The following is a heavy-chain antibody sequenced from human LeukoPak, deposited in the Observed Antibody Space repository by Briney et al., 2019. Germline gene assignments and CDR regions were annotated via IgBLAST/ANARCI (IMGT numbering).Heavy chain of an antibody. CDR2: IPFDGSNK. Sequence: PGGSLRLSCAASGFTFSNYGMYWVRQAPGKGLEWVTFIPFDGSNKYYADSVKGRFTISRDNSKNTLSLQMNSLRAEDTAVYYCAKDHRVYDNSAFLDSWGQGTLVTVSS. D-gene: IGHD3-22*01. CDR1: GFTFSNYG. J-gene: IGHJ4*02. V-gene: IGHV3-30*02. CDR3: AKDHRVYDNSAFLDS.